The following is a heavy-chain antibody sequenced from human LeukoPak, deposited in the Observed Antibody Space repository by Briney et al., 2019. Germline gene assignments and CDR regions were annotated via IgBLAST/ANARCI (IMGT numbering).Heavy chain of an antibody. D-gene: IGHD1/OR15-1a*01. CDR1: GGSISSGDYY. V-gene: IGHV4-30-4*01. CDR2: IYYSGST. Sequence: SETLSLTCTVSGGSISSGDYYRSWIRQPPGKGLEWIGYIYYSGSTYYNPSLKSRVTISVDTSKNQFSLKLSSVTAADTAVYYCARGGGNIPWFDPWGQGTLVTVSS. J-gene: IGHJ5*02. CDR3: ARGGGNIPWFDP.